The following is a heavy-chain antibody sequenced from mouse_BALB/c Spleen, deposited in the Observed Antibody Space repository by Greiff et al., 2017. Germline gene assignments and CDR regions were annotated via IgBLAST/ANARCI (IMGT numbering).Heavy chain of an antibody. CDR2: IDPENGNT. J-gene: IGHJ4*01. CDR3: ARRVYYAMDY. Sequence: EVKLQESGAELVRPGALVKLSCKASGFNIKDYYMHWVKQRPEQGLEWIGWIDPENGNTIYDPKFQGKASITADTSSNTAYLQLSSLTSEDTAVYYCARRVYYAMDYWGQGTSVTVSS. CDR1: GFNIKDYY. V-gene: IGHV14-1*02.